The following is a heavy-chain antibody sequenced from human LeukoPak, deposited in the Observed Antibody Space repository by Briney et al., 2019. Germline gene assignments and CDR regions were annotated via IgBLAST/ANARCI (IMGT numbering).Heavy chain of an antibody. CDR3: AKDGQWLTYYFDY. CDR1: GFTFSSYG. J-gene: IGHJ4*02. V-gene: IGHV3-30*18. Sequence: GGSLRLSCAASGFTFSSYGMHWVRQAPGKGLEWVAVISYDGSNKYYADSVKGRFTISRDNSKNTLYLQMNSLRAGDTALYYCAKDGQWLTYYFDYWGQGTLVTVSS. D-gene: IGHD6-19*01. CDR2: ISYDGSNK.